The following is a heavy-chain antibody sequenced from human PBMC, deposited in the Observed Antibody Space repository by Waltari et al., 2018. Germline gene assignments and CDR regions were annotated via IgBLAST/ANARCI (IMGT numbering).Heavy chain of an antibody. J-gene: IGHJ2*01. CDR3: ARGCIAVAGTTLYRRDWYFDL. CDR1: GGSFSGYY. CDR2: INHSSST. V-gene: IGHV4-34*01. Sequence: QVQLQQWGAGLLKPSETLSLTCAVYGGSFSGYYLSWIRQPPGKGLEWIGEINHSSSTNYNPSLKSRVTISVDTSKIQFSLKLSSVTAADTAVYYCARGCIAVAGTTLYRRDWYFDLWGRGTLVTVSS. D-gene: IGHD6-19*01.